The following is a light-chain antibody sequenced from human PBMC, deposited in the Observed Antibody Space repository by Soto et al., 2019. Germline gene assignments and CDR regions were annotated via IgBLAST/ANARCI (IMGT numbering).Light chain of an antibody. CDR3: QQYGRSPRT. CDR2: GAS. J-gene: IGKJ1*01. V-gene: IGKV3-20*01. CDR1: QSVDSNY. Sequence: EIVLTLSPGTLSVPPGERATLPCRASQSVDSNYLAWYQQKRGQAPRLLIYGASSRATGIPDRFSGSGSGTDFTLTIARVAPEDFAVYYCQQYGRSPRTFGQGTKVDNK.